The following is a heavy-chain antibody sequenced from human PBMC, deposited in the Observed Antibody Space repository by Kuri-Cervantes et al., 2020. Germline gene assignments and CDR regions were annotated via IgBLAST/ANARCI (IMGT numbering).Heavy chain of an antibody. CDR3: ARDRFYFYDSSGYYGDAFDF. CDR2: ISSSSSYI. CDR1: GFTFSSYS. V-gene: IGHV3-21*04. Sequence: LSLTCAASGFTFSSYSMNWVRQAPGKGLEWVSSISSSSSYIYYADSVKGRFTISRDNAKNSLYLQMNSLRAEDTAVYYCARDRFYFYDSSGYYGDAFDFWGQGTVVTVSS. J-gene: IGHJ3*01. D-gene: IGHD3-22*01.